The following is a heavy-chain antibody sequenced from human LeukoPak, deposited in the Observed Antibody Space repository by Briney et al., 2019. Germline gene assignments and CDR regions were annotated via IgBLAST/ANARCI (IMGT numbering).Heavy chain of an antibody. CDR3: AKDLTNRFWYFDC. Sequence: GGSLRLSCAASGFTFSDYAMTWVRQGPGKGLEWVSVISGSGVTTYYADSVKGRFTISRDNSKNTVYLQMNSLRAEDTATYYCAKDLTNRFWYFDCRGQGTLVTVSS. V-gene: IGHV3-23*01. J-gene: IGHJ4*02. CDR2: ISGSGVTT. CDR1: GFTFSDYA. D-gene: IGHD3-3*01.